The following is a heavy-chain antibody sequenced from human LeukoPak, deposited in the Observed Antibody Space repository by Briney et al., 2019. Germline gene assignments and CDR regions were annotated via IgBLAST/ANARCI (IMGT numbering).Heavy chain of an antibody. D-gene: IGHD6-19*01. CDR3: ARDLDSPYYSSGWTRDY. CDR2: INPNSGGT. J-gene: IGHJ4*02. Sequence: ASVKVSCKASGYTFTGYYMHWVRQAPGQGLEWMGWINPNSGGTNYAQKFQGRVTMTRDTSISTVYMELSRLRSDDTAVYYCARDLDSPYYSSGWTRDYWGQGTLVTVSS. CDR1: GYTFTGYY. V-gene: IGHV1-2*02.